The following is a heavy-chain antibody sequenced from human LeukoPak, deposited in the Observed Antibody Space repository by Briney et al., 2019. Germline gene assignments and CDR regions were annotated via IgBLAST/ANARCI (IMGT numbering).Heavy chain of an antibody. V-gene: IGHV1-69*05. CDR2: IIPIFGTA. CDR1: GGTFSSYA. D-gene: IGHD1-26*01. CDR3: ARGKIVGATLYYYYYIDV. Sequence: SVKVSCKASGGTFSSYAISWVRQAPGQGLEWMGGIIPIFGTANYAQKFQGRVTITTDESTSTAYMELSSLRSEDTAVYYCARGKIVGATLYYYYYIDVWGKGTTVTVSS. J-gene: IGHJ6*03.